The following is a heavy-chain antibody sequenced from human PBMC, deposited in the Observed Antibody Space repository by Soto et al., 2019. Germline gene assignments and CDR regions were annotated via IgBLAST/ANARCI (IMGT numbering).Heavy chain of an antibody. CDR2: ITGGGSNK. V-gene: IGHV3-30-3*01. Sequence: GGSLRLSCAASGFTFSSYAMHWVRQAPGKGLEWVAAITGGGSNKYYADSVKGRFTISRDNSKNTLYLQLNSLGAEDTAIYYCTASRRGSSSWFFFDYWGQGAQVTVSS. D-gene: IGHD6-13*01. J-gene: IGHJ4*02. CDR1: GFTFSSYA. CDR3: TASRRGSSSWFFFDY.